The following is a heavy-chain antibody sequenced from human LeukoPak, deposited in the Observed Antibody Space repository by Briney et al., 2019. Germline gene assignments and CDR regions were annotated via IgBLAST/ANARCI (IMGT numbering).Heavy chain of an antibody. CDR1: GFTFSSYE. CDR2: ISSSGNTI. CDR3: ARDKTEQWLVLEAFDI. D-gene: IGHD6-19*01. Sequence: SGGSLRLSCAASGFTFSSYEMNWVRQAPGKGLEWVSYISSSGNTIYYADSVKGRFTISRDNAKNSLYLQMNSLRADDTAVYYCARDKTEQWLVLEAFDIWGQGTVVTVSS. J-gene: IGHJ3*02. V-gene: IGHV3-48*03.